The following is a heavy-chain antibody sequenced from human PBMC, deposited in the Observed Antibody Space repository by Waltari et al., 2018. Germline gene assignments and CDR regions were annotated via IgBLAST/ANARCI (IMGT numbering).Heavy chain of an antibody. CDR2: INPSGGST. V-gene: IGHV1-46*01. CDR1: GYIFTSYY. CDR3: AHIGTAYYYYYGMDV. D-gene: IGHD1-1*01. J-gene: IGHJ6*02. Sequence: QVQLVQSGAEVKKPGASVKVSCKASGYIFTSYYMNCVRQAPGQGLEWMGIINPSGGSTSYAQKFQGRVTMTRNTSISTAYMELSSLRSEDTAVYYCAHIGTAYYYYYGMDVWGQGTTVTVSS.